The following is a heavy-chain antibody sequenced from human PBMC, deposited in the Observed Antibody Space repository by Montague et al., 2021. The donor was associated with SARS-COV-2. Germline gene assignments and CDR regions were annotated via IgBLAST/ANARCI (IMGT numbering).Heavy chain of an antibody. V-gene: IGHV4-4*07. D-gene: IGHD1-20*01. J-gene: IGHJ4*02. CDR1: GGSISGYY. Sequence: SETLSLTCTVSGGSISGYYWSWFRQSAGKGLEWIGRIYNSGSTSYNPPLKSRVTMSVDTSKNQFSLKLSSVTAADTAVYYCVRDQGRSNWNYPDYWGQGTLVTVS. CDR2: IYNSGST. CDR3: VRDQGRSNWNYPDY.